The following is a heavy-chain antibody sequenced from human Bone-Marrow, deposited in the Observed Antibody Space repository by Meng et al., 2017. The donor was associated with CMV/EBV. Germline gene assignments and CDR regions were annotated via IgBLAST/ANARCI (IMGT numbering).Heavy chain of an antibody. CDR1: GFSLSNARMG. J-gene: IGHJ5*02. D-gene: IGHD1-7*01. CDR2: IFSNDEK. V-gene: IGHV2-26*01. CDR3: ARTRYNWNYNWCDP. Sequence: SGPTLVKPTETLTLTCTVSGFSLSNARMGVSWIRQPPGKALEWLAHIFSNDEKSYSTSLKSRLTISKDTTKSPVVLTMTNMDPVDTATYYCARTRYNWNYNWCDPWGQGNLVNVYS.